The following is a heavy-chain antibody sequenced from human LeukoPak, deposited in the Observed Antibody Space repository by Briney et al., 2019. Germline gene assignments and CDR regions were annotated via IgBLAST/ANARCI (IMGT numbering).Heavy chain of an antibody. D-gene: IGHD3-22*01. CDR2: IYYSGST. J-gene: IGHJ3*02. V-gene: IGHV4-59*01. CDR1: GGSISSYY. Sequence: SETLSLTCTVSGGSISSYYWSWIRQPPGKGLEWIGYIYYSGSTNYNPSLKSRVTISVDTSKNQFSLKLSSVTAADTAGYYCARALGWDDGSSATRSRAFDIWGQGTMVTVSS. CDR3: ARALGWDDGSSATRSRAFDI.